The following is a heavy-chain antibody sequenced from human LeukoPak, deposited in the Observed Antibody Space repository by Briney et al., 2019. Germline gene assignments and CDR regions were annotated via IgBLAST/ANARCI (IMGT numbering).Heavy chain of an antibody. CDR2: IIPIFGTA. CDR1: GGTFSSYA. D-gene: IGHD2-2*02. V-gene: IGHV1-69*13. Sequence: SVKVSCKASGGTFSSYAISWVRQAPGQGLEWMGGIIPIFGTANYAQKFQGRVTITADESTSTAYMELSSLRSEDTAVYYCARERYCSSTSCYRAYWGQGTLVTVSS. CDR3: ARERYCSSTSCYRAY. J-gene: IGHJ4*02.